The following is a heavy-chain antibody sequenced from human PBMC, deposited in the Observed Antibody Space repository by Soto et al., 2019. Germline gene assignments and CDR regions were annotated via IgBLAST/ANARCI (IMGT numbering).Heavy chain of an antibody. J-gene: IGHJ6*02. Sequence: SVKVSCKASGRTFSSYAISWVRQAPGQGLEWMGGIIPIFGTASYAQKFQGRVTITADESTSTAYMELSSLRSEDTAGYYCASARGMPSYYYGMDVWGQGTTVTVSS. D-gene: IGHD2-2*01. CDR3: ASARGMPSYYYGMDV. CDR1: GRTFSSYA. V-gene: IGHV1-69*13. CDR2: IIPIFGTA.